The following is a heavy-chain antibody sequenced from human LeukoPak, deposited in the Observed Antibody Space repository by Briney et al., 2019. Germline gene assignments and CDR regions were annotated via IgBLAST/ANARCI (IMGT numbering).Heavy chain of an antibody. V-gene: IGHV1-69*04. CDR3: ARVEVGDEVVTAIRDY. CDR1: GGTFSSYA. J-gene: IGHJ4*02. Sequence: ASVKVSCKASGGTFSSYAISWVRQAPGQGLEWMGRIIPILGIANYAQKFQGRVTITADKSTSTAYMELSSLRSEDTAVYYCARVEVGDEVVTAIRDYWGQGTLVTVSS. CDR2: IIPILGIA. D-gene: IGHD2-21*02.